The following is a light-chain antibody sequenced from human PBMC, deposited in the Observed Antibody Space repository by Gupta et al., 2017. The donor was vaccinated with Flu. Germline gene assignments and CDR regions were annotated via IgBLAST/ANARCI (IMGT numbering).Light chain of an antibody. CDR1: QSLRRSNSYND. CDR3: MQPLPAPYT. CDR2: LCS. V-gene: IGKV2-28*01. Sequence: QSLRRSNSYNDLAWDRQKPGQSLQILLYLCSNRASRAPYRFSGRSSGTDFAITISRAEAEYVGVYYCMQPLPAPYTLGQGTTLDIK. J-gene: IGKJ2*01.